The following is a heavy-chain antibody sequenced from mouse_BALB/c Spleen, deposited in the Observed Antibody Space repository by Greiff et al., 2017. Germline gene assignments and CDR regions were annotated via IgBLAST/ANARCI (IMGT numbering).Heavy chain of an antibody. CDR1: GYTFTSYW. CDR3: ARATTVDY. D-gene: IGHD1-1*01. Sequence: VQLQQSGAELAKPGASVKMSCKASGYTFTSYWMHWVKQRPGQGLEWIGYINPSTGYTEYNQKFKDKATLTADKSSSTAYMQLSSLTSEDSAVYYYARATTVDYWGQGTTLTVSS. J-gene: IGHJ2*01. CDR2: INPSTGYT. V-gene: IGHV1-7*01.